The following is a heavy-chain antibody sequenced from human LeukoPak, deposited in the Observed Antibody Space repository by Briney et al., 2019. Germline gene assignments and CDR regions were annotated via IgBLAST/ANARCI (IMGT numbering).Heavy chain of an antibody. CDR3: ARVAAAGNDY. D-gene: IGHD6-13*01. CDR2: IYYSGST. Sequence: SETPSLTCTVSGGSISSYYWSWIRQPPGKGLEWIGYIYYSGSTNCNPSLKSRVTISVDTSKNQFSLKLSSVTAADTAVYYCARVAAAGNDYWGQGTLVTVSS. V-gene: IGHV4-59*01. J-gene: IGHJ4*02. CDR1: GGSISSYY.